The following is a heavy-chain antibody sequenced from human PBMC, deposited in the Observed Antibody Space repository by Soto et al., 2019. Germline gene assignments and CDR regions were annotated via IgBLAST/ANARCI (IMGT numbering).Heavy chain of an antibody. Sequence: QLVQSGPEVKKPVASVKVSCRASDYTFTKYGVSWVRQAPGQGLEWLGWLSVHTGQTRYARKVQGRATMTADTSANTAYMELRSLISDDTAVYYCARARYCSSPSCYNHYYYGMDIWGQGTTVTVSS. CDR3: ARARYCSSPSCYNHYYYGMDI. CDR1: DYTFTKYG. V-gene: IGHV1-18*01. CDR2: LSVHTGQT. D-gene: IGHD2-2*02. J-gene: IGHJ6*02.